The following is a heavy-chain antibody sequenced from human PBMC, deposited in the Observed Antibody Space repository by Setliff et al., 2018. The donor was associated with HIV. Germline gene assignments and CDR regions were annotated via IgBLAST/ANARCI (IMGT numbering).Heavy chain of an antibody. CDR3: ASPRLDWSFSHFDY. D-gene: IGHD3-9*01. J-gene: IGHJ4*02. Sequence: ASVKVSCKASGGTFSSHAINWVRQAPGQGLEWMGGIIPIVDKTNYAQKFQGRVAITADKSTITAYMELSSLRSEDTAVYYCASPRLDWSFSHFDYWGQGTPVTVSS. CDR1: GGTFSSHA. V-gene: IGHV1-69*10. CDR2: IIPIVDKT.